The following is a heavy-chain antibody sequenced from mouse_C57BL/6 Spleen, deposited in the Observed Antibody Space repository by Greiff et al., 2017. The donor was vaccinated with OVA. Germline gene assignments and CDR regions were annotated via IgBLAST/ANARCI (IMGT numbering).Heavy chain of an antibody. CDR3: ARADYYGSSYGGYFDV. CDR2: IYIGNGYT. Sequence: EVKLQESGAELVRPGSSVKMSCKTSGYTFTSYGINWVKQRPGQGLEWIGYIYIGNGYTEYNEKFKGKATLTSDTSSSTAYMQLSSLTSEDSAIYFCARADYYGSSYGGYFDVWGTGTTVTVSS. J-gene: IGHJ1*03. CDR1: GYTFTSYG. V-gene: IGHV1-58*01. D-gene: IGHD1-1*01.